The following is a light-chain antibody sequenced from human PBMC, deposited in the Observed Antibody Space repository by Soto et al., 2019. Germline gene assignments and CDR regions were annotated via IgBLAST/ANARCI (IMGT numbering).Light chain of an antibody. Sequence: EIVMTQSPATLSVSPGERATFSCRASQSVNTNLAWYQLKPGQAPRLLIYGASARALGIPARFSGSGSGTEFTFNVTSLQTEDFAVYYCQQYDHWPITFGQGTRLEIK. CDR2: GAS. V-gene: IGKV3-15*01. CDR1: QSVNTN. J-gene: IGKJ5*01. CDR3: QQYDHWPIT.